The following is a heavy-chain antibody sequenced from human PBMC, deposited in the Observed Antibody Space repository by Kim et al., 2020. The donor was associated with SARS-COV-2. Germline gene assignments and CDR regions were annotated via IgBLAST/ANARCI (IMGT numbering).Heavy chain of an antibody. CDR1: GFTFSSYA. Sequence: GGSLRLSCAASGFTFSSYAMHWVRQAPGKGLEWVAVISYDGSNKYYADSVKGRFTISRDNSKNTLYLQMNSLRAEDTAVYYCASEGLPGGWFGELLEVNWFDPWGQGTLVTVSS. CDR3: ASEGLPGGWFGELLEVNWFDP. V-gene: IGHV3-30-3*01. D-gene: IGHD3-10*01. CDR2: ISYDGSNK. J-gene: IGHJ5*02.